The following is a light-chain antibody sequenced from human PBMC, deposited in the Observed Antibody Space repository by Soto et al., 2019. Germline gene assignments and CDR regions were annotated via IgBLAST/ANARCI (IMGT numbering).Light chain of an antibody. CDR2: SDN. CDR3: QLWDNTGDRVL. CDR1: NIGTKS. J-gene: IGLJ2*01. V-gene: IGLV3-21*04. Sequence: SYELTQSPSVSVAPGKTARITCGGTNIGTKSVHWYQQKPGQAPVLVIYSDNDRPSGIPARFSGSNSGHTATLTSSRVEAGDEADYYCQLWDNTGDRVLFGGGTQLTVL.